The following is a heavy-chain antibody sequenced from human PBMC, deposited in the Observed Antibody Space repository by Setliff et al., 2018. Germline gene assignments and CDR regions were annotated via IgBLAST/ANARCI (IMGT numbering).Heavy chain of an antibody. CDR2: IFYGGST. V-gene: IGHV4-39*07. D-gene: IGHD3-3*01. CDR1: GASISSSSYH. CDR3: ARTDDYYNFYAY. Sequence: SETLSLTCTVSGASISSSSYHWAWIRQPPGRGLELIGSIFYGGSTYYNPSLKSRVTISIDASKNQFSLKLDSVTAADTAVYYCARTDDYYNFYAYWGQGALVTVSS. J-gene: IGHJ4*02.